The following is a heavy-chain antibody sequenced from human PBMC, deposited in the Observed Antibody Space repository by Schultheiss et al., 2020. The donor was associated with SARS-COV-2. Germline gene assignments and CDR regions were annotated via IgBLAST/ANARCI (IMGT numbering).Heavy chain of an antibody. V-gene: IGHV4-4*07. CDR2: IYTSGST. CDR1: GGSISSYY. J-gene: IGHJ4*02. Sequence: SETLSLTCTVSGGSISSYYWSWIRQPAGKGLEWIGRIYTSGSTYYNPSLKSRVTISVDRSKNQFSLKLSSVTAADTAVYYCARGGSSIAARYFDYWGQGTLVTVSS. D-gene: IGHD6-6*01. CDR3: ARGGSSIAARYFDY.